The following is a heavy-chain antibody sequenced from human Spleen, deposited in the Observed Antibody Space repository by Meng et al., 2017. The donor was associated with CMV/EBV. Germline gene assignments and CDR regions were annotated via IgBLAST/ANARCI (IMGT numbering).Heavy chain of an antibody. D-gene: IGHD2-2*01. V-gene: IGHV4-34*01. CDR1: GGSFSVYF. J-gene: IGHJ4*02. CDR3: ARLARGAPAAIDY. CDR2: INHSGTT. Sequence: SETLSLTCAVYGGSFSVYFWTWIRQPPGKGLEWVGEINHSGTTNYNPSLKSRVTISIDTSKNQFSLKLSSVTAADTALYYCARLARGAPAAIDYWARERWSPSPQ.